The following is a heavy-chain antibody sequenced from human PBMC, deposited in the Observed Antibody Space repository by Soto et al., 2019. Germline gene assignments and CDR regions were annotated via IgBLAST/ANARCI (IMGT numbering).Heavy chain of an antibody. CDR1: GFTFSSYA. V-gene: IGHV3-23*01. J-gene: IGHJ6*02. CDR2: INDSGSST. D-gene: IGHD3-22*01. Sequence: PGGSLRLSCAASGFTFSSYAMSWVRQAPGKGLEWVSGINDSGSSTYYADSVKGRFTISRDNAKNTLYLQMNSLRAEDTAVYYCARFYYDSSGYLPSPYYSYGMDVWCQGTMVTVSS. CDR3: ARFYYDSSGYLPSPYYSYGMDV.